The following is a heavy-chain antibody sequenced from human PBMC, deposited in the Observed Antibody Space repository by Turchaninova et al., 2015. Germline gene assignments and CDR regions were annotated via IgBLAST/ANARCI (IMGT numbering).Heavy chain of an antibody. Sequence: EVRLVESGGGFVQPGRSLRLSCAASGFTFGDYAMHWVRQAPGKGLEWVSGLSWRGGSLGYADSVKGRLTISRDNAKNSLYLQMNSLGPEDTALYYCAKDSRTYGFDYWGQGALVIVSS. V-gene: IGHV3-9*01. CDR2: LSWRGGSL. J-gene: IGHJ4*02. D-gene: IGHD4-17*01. CDR3: AKDSRTYGFDY. CDR1: GFTFGDYA.